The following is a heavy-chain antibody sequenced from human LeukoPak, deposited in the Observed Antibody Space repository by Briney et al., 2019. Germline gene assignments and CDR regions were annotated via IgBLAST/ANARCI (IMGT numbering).Heavy chain of an antibody. Sequence: SETLSLTCTVSGGSISSGGYYWSWIRQHPGKGLEWIGYIYHSGSTYYNPSLKSRVTISVDTSKNQFSLKLSSVTAADTAVYYCARGSRGSANDWGQGTLVTVSS. V-gene: IGHV4-31*03. D-gene: IGHD3-10*01. CDR2: IYHSGST. CDR1: GGSISSGGYY. J-gene: IGHJ4*02. CDR3: ARGSRGSAND.